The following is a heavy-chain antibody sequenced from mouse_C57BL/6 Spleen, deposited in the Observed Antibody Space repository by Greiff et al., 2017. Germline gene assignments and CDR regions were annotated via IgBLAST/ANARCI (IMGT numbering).Heavy chain of an antibody. CDR3: TKTTVFSYAIDD. V-gene: IGHV14-4*01. CDR1: GFNIKDDY. CDR2: IDPENGDT. D-gene: IGHD1-1*01. J-gene: IGHJ4*01. Sequence: VQLQQPGAELVRPGASVKLSCTASGFNIKDDYMHWVKQRPEQGLEWIGWIDPENGDTESASKFQGKATITADTSSNTAYLQLSSLTSEDTSVYDCTKTTVFSYAIDDWGQGTSVTVSS.